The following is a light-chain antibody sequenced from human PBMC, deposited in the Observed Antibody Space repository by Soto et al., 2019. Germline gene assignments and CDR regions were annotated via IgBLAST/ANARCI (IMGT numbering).Light chain of an antibody. J-gene: IGKJ1*01. CDR2: DAS. CDR1: QSISSW. Sequence: DIQMTQSPSTLSASVGDRITITCRASQSISSWLAWYQQKPGKAPKVLIYDASRLESGVPSRFSGSASGTEFPLTISSLQPDDFATYYCLQYSTYSGAFGQGTKVEIK. V-gene: IGKV1-5*01. CDR3: LQYSTYSGA.